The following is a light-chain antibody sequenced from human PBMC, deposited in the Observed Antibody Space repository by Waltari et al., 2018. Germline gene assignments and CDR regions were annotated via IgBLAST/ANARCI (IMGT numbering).Light chain of an antibody. CDR2: GAS. J-gene: IGKJ1*01. CDR1: TCFGRY. V-gene: IGKV3-20*01. Sequence: EIVLTQYPGTLSLSPGERATLSCSASTCFGRYLAWYQQKPGQAPRLIIYGASSMDTGIPDRFSGSGSGTDFSLTIIRLEPEEFAVYYCQKYESLPATFGQGTKVEI. CDR3: QKYESLPAT.